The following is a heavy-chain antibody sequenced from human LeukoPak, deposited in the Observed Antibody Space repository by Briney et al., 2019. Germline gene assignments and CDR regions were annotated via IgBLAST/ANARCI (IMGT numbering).Heavy chain of an antibody. Sequence: GGSLRLSCAASGFTFSDYYMSWIRQAPGKGLEWVSYISSSSSTIYYADSVKGRLTISRDNAKNSLYLQMNSLRAEDTAVYYCAREDLDYGDPVDWGQGTLVTVSS. CDR3: AREDLDYGDPVD. CDR2: ISSSSSTI. V-gene: IGHV3-11*04. D-gene: IGHD4-17*01. CDR1: GFTFSDYY. J-gene: IGHJ4*02.